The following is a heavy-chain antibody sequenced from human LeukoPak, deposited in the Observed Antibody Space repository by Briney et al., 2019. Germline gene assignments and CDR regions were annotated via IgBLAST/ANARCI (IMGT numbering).Heavy chain of an antibody. V-gene: IGHV1-18*01. Sequence: ASVTVSCLASGYVFNKYGITWVRQAPGQGLEWMGWISAYDGKRDFAQRFHDRLTMTTDTSTSTAYMELRNLRSDDTAIYYCSRVDYSDCAGSRYWGQGTLVTVSS. CDR3: SRVDYSDCAGSRY. J-gene: IGHJ4*02. D-gene: IGHD2-21*01. CDR2: ISAYDGKR. CDR1: GYVFNKYG.